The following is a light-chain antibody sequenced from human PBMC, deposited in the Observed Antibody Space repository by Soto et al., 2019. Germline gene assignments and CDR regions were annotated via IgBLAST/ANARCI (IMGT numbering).Light chain of an antibody. CDR3: QQSYSMPYA. Sequence: DIQMTQSPSSLSASVGDRGTISCRASQTTNNYLNGYQLKPGKAPKLLIYAASTLQTGVPSRFTGSGSGTDFTLTIISLQPEDYATYFCQQSYSMPYAFGPGTKVDIK. J-gene: IGKJ2*01. CDR2: AAS. CDR1: QTTNNY. V-gene: IGKV1-39*01.